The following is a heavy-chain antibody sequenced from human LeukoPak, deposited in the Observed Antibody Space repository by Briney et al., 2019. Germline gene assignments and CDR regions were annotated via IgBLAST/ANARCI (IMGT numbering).Heavy chain of an antibody. CDR2: SHNDGRP. Sequence: SETLSLTCTVSGGSLGDRKTWGWVRQPPGAGLEWIGNSHNDGRPAPSPSLRSRITLSLDTSTNQFSLKLKYVAAADTAVYYCARVLTAAGLDFWGQGILVTISS. V-gene: IGHV4/OR15-8*01. CDR1: GGSLGDRKT. CDR3: ARVLTAAGLDF. D-gene: IGHD6-25*01. J-gene: IGHJ4*02.